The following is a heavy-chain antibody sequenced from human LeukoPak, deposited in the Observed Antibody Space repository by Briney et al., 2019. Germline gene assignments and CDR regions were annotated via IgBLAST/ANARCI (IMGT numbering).Heavy chain of an antibody. CDR2: ITWNGGST. CDR1: GFTFDDYA. D-gene: IGHD3-22*01. CDR3: ARTQSYYYDSSPIDY. Sequence: GGSLRLSCAASGFTFDDYAMTWVRQAPGKGLEWVSGITWNGGSTGYADSVKGRFTISRDNAKNSLYLQMNSLSAEDTALYYCARTQSYYYDSSPIDYWGQGTLVTVSS. J-gene: IGHJ4*02. V-gene: IGHV3-20*04.